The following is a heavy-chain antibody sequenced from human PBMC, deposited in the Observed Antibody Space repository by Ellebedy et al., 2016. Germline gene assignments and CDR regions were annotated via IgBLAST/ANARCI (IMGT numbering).Heavy chain of an antibody. CDR3: AKGYGDNDIRWFDP. D-gene: IGHD4-17*01. Sequence: GESLKISXAASGFTFSSYGMHWVRQSPGKGLEWVALISYDGNNKYYADSVKGRFTISRDNSKNTLYLQMNSLRAEDTAVYYCAKGYGDNDIRWFDPWGQGTLVTVSS. V-gene: IGHV3-30*18. CDR1: GFTFSSYG. J-gene: IGHJ5*02. CDR2: ISYDGNNK.